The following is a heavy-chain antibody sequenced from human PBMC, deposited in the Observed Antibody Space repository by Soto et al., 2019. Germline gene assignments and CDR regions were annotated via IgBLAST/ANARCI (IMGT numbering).Heavy chain of an antibody. CDR1: GFTFSDYY. CDR2: ISSSGSTI. Sequence: PGGSLRLSCAASGFTFSDYYMSWIRQAPGKGLEWVSYISSSGSTIYYADSVKGRFTISRDNAKNSLYLQMNSLRAEDTAVYYCARDVLGYCSGGSCAGTYGMDVWGQGTTVTVSS. CDR3: ARDVLGYCSGGSCAGTYGMDV. J-gene: IGHJ6*02. D-gene: IGHD2-15*01. V-gene: IGHV3-11*01.